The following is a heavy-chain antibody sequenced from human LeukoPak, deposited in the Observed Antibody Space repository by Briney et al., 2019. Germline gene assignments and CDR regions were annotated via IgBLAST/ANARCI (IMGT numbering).Heavy chain of an antibody. CDR2: MNPNSGNT. CDR1: GYTFTSYD. J-gene: IGHJ5*02. CDR3: ARVYCSSTSCYRWESWFDP. Sequence: ASVKVSCKASGYTFTSYDINWVRQATGQGLEWMGWMNPNSGNTGYAQKFQGRVTMTRSTSISTAYMELSSLRSEDTAVYYCARVYCSSTSCYRWESWFDPWGQGTLVTVSP. V-gene: IGHV1-8*01. D-gene: IGHD2-2*02.